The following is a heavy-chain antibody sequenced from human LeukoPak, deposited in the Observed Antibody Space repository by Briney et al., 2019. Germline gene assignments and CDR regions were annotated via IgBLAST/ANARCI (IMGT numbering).Heavy chain of an antibody. V-gene: IGHV1-24*01. CDR2: FYPEDGET. CDR3: ATFFYTSWYRPLIVDY. Sequence: ASVKVSCKVSGYTLTELSMHWVRQAPGKGLEWMGGFYPEDGETIYAQKFQGRVTMTEDTSTDTAYMELSSLRSEDTAVYYCATFFYTSWYRPLIVDYWGQGTLVTVSS. J-gene: IGHJ4*02. CDR1: GYTLTELS. D-gene: IGHD6-13*01.